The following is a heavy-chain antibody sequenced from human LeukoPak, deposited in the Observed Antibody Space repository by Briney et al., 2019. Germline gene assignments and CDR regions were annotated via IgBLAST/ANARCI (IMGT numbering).Heavy chain of an antibody. D-gene: IGHD2-15*01. CDR1: GFTFSSYW. CDR2: INSDGSST. V-gene: IGHV3-74*01. CDR3: ASDGGVTARVYNWFDP. J-gene: IGHJ5*02. Sequence: GGSLRLSCAASGFTFSSYWMHWVRQAPGKGLVWVSRINSDGSSTSYADSVKGRFTISRDSAKNTLYLQMNSLRAEDTAVYYCASDGGVTARVYNWFDPWGQGTLVTVSS.